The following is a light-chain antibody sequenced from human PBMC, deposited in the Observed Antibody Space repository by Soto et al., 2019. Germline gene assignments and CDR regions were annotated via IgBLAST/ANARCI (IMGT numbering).Light chain of an antibody. CDR2: EVS. CDR1: SSDIGGYNY. V-gene: IGLV2-14*01. J-gene: IGLJ1*01. CDR3: SSYTTTYTPLYV. Sequence: QSVLTQPASVSGSPGQSITISCTGISSDIGGYNYVSWYQQHPGKAPKLMIYEVSNRPSGVSNRFSGSKSGNTASLTISGLQAEDEADYYCSSYTTTYTPLYVFGTGTKVTVL.